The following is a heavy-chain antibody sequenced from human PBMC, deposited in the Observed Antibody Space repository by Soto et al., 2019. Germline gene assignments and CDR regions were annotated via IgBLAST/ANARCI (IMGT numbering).Heavy chain of an antibody. J-gene: IGHJ4*02. CDR2: ITPMFGTP. V-gene: IGHV1-69*01. CDR1: GGTFSSYT. Sequence: QVQLVQSGAEVKKPGSSVKVSCKASGGTFSSYTITWVRQAPGQGLEWMGGITPMFGTPNDAQKCRGRVTISADESTSTAYMELSSLRTQGTGMYFCARDGTLYDRRAYYYFYWGQGTLVTVSS. D-gene: IGHD3-22*01. CDR3: ARDGTLYDRRAYYYFY.